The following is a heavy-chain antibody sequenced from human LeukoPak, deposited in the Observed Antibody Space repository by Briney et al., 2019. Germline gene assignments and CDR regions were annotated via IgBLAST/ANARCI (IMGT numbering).Heavy chain of an antibody. Sequence: LGESLKISPKRSGYSPTSYWIGWVRHMPGKGLEWMGIIYPGDSDTRYSPSFQGQVTISADKSISTAYLQWSSLKASDTAMYYCARQAAGGDINYYYYGMDVWGQGTTVTVSS. V-gene: IGHV5-51*01. D-gene: IGHD6-13*01. CDR3: ARQAAGGDINYYYYGMDV. CDR1: GYSPTSYW. J-gene: IGHJ6*02. CDR2: IYPGDSDT.